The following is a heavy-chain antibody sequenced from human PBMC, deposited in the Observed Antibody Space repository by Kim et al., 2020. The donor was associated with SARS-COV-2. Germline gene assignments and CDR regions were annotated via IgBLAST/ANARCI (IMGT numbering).Heavy chain of an antibody. Sequence: GGSLRLSCGASGFTFSSYAMGWVRQAPGKGLDWVSVMSGSGGSIFYADSVKGRFTISRDNSKNTLYLLMNTLRAEDTATYYCAKGGAAHYYYVMDVWGQGTTVTVSS. V-gene: IGHV3-23*01. D-gene: IGHD6-13*01. J-gene: IGHJ6*02. CDR3: AKGGAAHYYYVMDV. CDR2: MSGSGGSI. CDR1: GFTFSSYA.